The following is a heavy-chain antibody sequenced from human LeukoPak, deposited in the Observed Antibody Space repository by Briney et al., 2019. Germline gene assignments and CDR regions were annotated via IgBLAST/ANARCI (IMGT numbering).Heavy chain of an antibody. CDR3: ARGQYYYGSGSGYYYGMDV. J-gene: IGHJ6*04. V-gene: IGHV1-69*13. CDR2: NIPIFGTA. Sequence: SVKVSCKASGGTFSSYAISWVRQAPGQGLEWMGGNIPIFGTANYAQKFQGRVTITADESTSTAYMELSSLRSEDTAVYYCARGQYYYGSGSGYYYGMDVWGKGTTVAVSS. CDR1: GGTFSSYA. D-gene: IGHD3-10*01.